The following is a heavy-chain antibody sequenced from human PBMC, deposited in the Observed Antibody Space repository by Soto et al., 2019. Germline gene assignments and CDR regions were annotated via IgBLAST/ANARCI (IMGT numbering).Heavy chain of an antibody. CDR2: ITYDGSFQ. CDR3: AKDRVGGTFYTPLAF. CDR1: GYTFSSYA. D-gene: IGHD1-7*01. J-gene: IGHJ4*02. Sequence: SCKASGYTFSSYAMHWVRQAPGKGLEWVAVITYDGSFQYYADSVKGLFTISRDNSKNTLSLHLNTLKPEDTAVYHCAKDRVGGTFYTPLAFWGQGTLVTVSS. V-gene: IGHV3-30*04.